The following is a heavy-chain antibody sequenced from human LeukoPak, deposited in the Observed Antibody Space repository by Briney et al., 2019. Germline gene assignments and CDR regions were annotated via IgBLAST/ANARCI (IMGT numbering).Heavy chain of an antibody. Sequence: PSETLSLTCTVPGGSISSYYRSWIRKPTGKGLERIGRIYTSGSANYNPSLKSRVTMSVDTSKNQFSLKLSSVTAADTAVYYCARNFYYYDSSGYYGPRFDNWGQGTLVTVSS. CDR3: ARNFYYYDSSGYYGPRFDN. CDR2: IYTSGSA. V-gene: IGHV4-4*07. D-gene: IGHD3-22*01. CDR1: GGSISSYY. J-gene: IGHJ4*02.